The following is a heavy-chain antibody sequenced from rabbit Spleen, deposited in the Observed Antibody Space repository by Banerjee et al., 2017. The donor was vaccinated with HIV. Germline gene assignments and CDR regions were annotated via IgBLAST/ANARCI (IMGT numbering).Heavy chain of an antibody. D-gene: IGHD1-1*01. V-gene: IGHV1S45*01. Sequence: LQESGGGLVQPEGSLTLTCTASGFSFSSYWMCWVRQAPGKGLEWIGCIDSGDVGTYYASWAKGRITISKTSSTMDLQMTSLTAADTATYFCARDTSSSFSSYGMDLWGQGTLVTVS. CDR1: GFSFSSYW. CDR3: ARDTSSSFSSYGMDL. CDR2: IDSGDVGT. J-gene: IGHJ6*01.